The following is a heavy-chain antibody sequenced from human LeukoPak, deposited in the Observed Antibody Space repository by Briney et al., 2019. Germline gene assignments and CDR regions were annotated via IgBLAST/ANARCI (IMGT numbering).Heavy chain of an antibody. D-gene: IGHD6-6*01. J-gene: IGHJ4*02. CDR1: GDSISSSNW. CDR2: IYHIGST. CDR3: ASSSFARGYFDY. Sequence: SGTLSLTCAVSGDSISSSNWWSWVRQPPGKGLEWIGEIYHIGSTNYNPSLKSRVTISVDKSKNQFSLKLSSVTAADTAVYYCASSSFARGYFDYWGQGTLVTVSS. V-gene: IGHV4-4*02.